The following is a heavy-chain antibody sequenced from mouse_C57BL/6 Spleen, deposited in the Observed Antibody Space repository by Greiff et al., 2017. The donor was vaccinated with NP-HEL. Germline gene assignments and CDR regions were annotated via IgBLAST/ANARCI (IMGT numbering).Heavy chain of an antibody. CDR3: ASLNDYDDGPGFAY. Sequence: EVQLVESGPGLVKPSQSLSLTCSVTGYSITSGYYWNWIRQFPGNKLEWMGYISYDGSNNYNPSLKNRISITRDTSKNQFFLKLNSVTTEDTATYYCASLNDYDDGPGFAYWGQGTLVTVSA. J-gene: IGHJ3*01. CDR2: ISYDGSN. V-gene: IGHV3-6*01. D-gene: IGHD2-4*01. CDR1: GYSITSGYY.